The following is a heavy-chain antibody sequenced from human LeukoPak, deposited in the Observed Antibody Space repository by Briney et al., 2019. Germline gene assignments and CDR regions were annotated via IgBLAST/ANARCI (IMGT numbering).Heavy chain of an antibody. V-gene: IGHV3-23*01. CDR1: GFTFSSYA. Sequence: GGSLRLSCAASGFTFSSYAMSWVRQAPGKGLEWVSAISGSGGGTYYADSVKGRFTISRDNSKNTLYLQMNSLRAEDTAVYYCAKDVRGITMVRGVITPGYWGQGTLVTVSS. CDR2: ISGSGGGT. CDR3: AKDVRGITMVRGVITPGY. J-gene: IGHJ4*02. D-gene: IGHD3-10*01.